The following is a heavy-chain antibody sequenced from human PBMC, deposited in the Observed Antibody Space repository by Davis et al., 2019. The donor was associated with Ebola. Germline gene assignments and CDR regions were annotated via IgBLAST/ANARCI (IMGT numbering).Heavy chain of an antibody. Sequence: ASVKVSCKASGYTFTGYYMHWVRQAPGQGLEWMGWINPNSGGTNYAQKFQGWVTMTRDTSISTVYMELSSLRSEDTAVYYCARARHYYDSSGQDDAFDIWGQGTMVTVSS. J-gene: IGHJ3*02. CDR3: ARARHYYDSSGQDDAFDI. CDR2: INPNSGGT. CDR1: GYTFTGYY. D-gene: IGHD3-22*01. V-gene: IGHV1-2*04.